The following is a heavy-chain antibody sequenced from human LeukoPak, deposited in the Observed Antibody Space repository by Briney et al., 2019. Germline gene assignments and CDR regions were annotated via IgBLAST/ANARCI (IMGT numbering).Heavy chain of an antibody. D-gene: IGHD2-15*01. CDR3: ARTYCSGGSCHFDY. CDR1: GGSISGYY. Sequence: SETLSLTCTVSGGSISGYYWSWIRQPPGKGLEWIGYIYYSGSTNYNPSLESRVTISVDTSNNQFSLKLSSVTAADTAVYYCARTYCSGGSCHFDYWGQGTLVTVSS. V-gene: IGHV4-59*08. J-gene: IGHJ4*02. CDR2: IYYSGST.